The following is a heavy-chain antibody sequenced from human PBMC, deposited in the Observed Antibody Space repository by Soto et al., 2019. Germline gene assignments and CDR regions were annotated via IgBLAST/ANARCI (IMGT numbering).Heavy chain of an antibody. CDR3: ARGHVVPAYXY. Sequence: PSETLSLTCTVSGGSISRYYWSWIRQPPGKGLEWIGYIYYSGSTNYNPSLKSRVTISVDTSKNQFSLKLSSVTAADTAVYYCARGHVVPAYXYWGQGTLVXVSS. CDR2: IYYSGST. J-gene: IGHJ4*02. D-gene: IGHD2-2*01. CDR1: GGSISRYY. V-gene: IGHV4-59*01.